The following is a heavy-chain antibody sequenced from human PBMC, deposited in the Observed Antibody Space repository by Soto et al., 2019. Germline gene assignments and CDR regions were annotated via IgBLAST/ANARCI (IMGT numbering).Heavy chain of an antibody. V-gene: IGHV3-21*01. CDR1: GFTFSSYS. CDR2: ISSSSSYI. Sequence: GGSLRLSCAASGFTFSSYSMNWVRQAPGKGLEWVSSISSSSSYIYYADSVKGRFTISRDNAKNSLYLQMNSLRAEDTAVYYCARAPYYYDSRGYYGYWGQGTLVTVSS. D-gene: IGHD3-22*01. J-gene: IGHJ4*02. CDR3: ARAPYYYDSRGYYGY.